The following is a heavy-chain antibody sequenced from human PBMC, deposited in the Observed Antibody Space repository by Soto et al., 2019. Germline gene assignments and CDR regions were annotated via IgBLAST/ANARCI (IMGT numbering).Heavy chain of an antibody. CDR2: TVPVFDTS. D-gene: IGHD3-10*01. J-gene: IGHJ3*01. V-gene: IGHV1-69*06. CDR1: GGTFNGYG. CDR3: ARGVSNSGAYYTGPSAYDL. Sequence: QVQLVQSGAVVKKPGSSVEVSCKASGGTFNGYGIGWVRQAPGQGLEWMGGTVPVFDTSKYAPRFQGRVTITADKSTSTAYMELSSVRSEDTAMYFCARGVSNSGAYYTGPSAYDLWGQGTLVIVSS.